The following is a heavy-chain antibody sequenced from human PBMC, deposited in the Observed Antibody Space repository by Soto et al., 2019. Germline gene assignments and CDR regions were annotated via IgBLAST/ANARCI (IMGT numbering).Heavy chain of an antibody. CDR2: ISSSSSYI. CDR1: GFTFSSYS. J-gene: IGHJ4*02. D-gene: IGHD2-2*01. Sequence: EVQLVESGGGLVKPGGSLRLSCAASGFTFSSYSMNWVRQAPGKGLEWVSSISSSSSYIYYADSVKGRFTISRDNAKNSLYLQMNSLRAEDTAVYYCARAPLVVPGAASGVLDYWGQGTLVTVSS. V-gene: IGHV3-21*01. CDR3: ARAPLVVPGAASGVLDY.